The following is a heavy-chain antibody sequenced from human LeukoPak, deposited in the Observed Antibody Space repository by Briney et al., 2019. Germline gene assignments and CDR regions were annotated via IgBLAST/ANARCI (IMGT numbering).Heavy chain of an antibody. V-gene: IGHV4-4*07. CDR2: IYTSGST. J-gene: IGHJ3*02. D-gene: IGHD4-17*01. CDR3: ARGYGDYDWWYAFDI. CDR1: GGSISSYY. Sequence: PSETLSLTCTVSGGSISSYYWSWIRQPAGKGLEWIGRIYTSGSTNYNPSLKSRVTMSVDASKNQFSLKLSSVTAADTAVYYCARGYGDYDWWYAFDIWGQGTMVTVSS.